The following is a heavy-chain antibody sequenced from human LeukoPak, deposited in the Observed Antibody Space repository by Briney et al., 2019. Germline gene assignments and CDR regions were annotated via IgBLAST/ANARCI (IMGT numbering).Heavy chain of an antibody. V-gene: IGHV4-34*01. CDR1: GGSFSGYY. CDR3: AREVRGVTMVRRMDV. Sequence: SETLSLTCAVYGGSFSGYYWSWIRQPPGKGLEWIGEINHSGSTNYNPSLKSRVTISVDTSKNQFSLKLSSVTAADTAVYYCAREVRGVTMVRRMDVWGKGTTVTVSS. CDR2: INHSGST. D-gene: IGHD3-10*01. J-gene: IGHJ6*04.